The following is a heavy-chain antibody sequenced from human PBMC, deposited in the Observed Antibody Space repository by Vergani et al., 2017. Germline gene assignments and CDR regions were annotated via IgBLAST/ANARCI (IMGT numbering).Heavy chain of an antibody. CDR3: ARPYYYDSSGGTFYFDY. D-gene: IGHD3-22*01. V-gene: IGHV5-51*03. CDR2: IYPGDSDT. CDR1: GYNFTSYW. Sequence: EVQLVQSGAEVKKPGESLKISCKTSGYNFTSYWIGWVRQMPGKGLEWMGIIYPGDSDTRCSPSFQGQVTISVDKSISTAYLQWSSLKASDTAMYYCARPYYYDSSGGTFYFDYWGQGTLVTVSS. J-gene: IGHJ4*02.